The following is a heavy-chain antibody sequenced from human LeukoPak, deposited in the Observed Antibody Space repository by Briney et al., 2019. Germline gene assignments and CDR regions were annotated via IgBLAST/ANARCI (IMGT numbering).Heavy chain of an antibody. D-gene: IGHD3-22*01. CDR3: AKGTKVIVVHNYFDY. V-gene: IGHV3-23*01. CDR1: GFTFSNYA. Sequence: GGSLRLSCAASGFTFSNYAMSWVRQAPGKGLEWVSAISGNGGGAYYADSVKGRFTISRDNSKNTLYLQMNSLRAEDTAVYYCAKGTKVIVVHNYFDYWGQGTLVTVSS. CDR2: ISGNGGGA. J-gene: IGHJ4*02.